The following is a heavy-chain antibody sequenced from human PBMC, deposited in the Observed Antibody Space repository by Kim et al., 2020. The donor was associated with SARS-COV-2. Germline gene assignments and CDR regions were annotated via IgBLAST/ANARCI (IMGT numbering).Heavy chain of an antibody. CDR3: AKDSSWRAQGVGPSMVRGVVAGGPNWFDP. CDR2: ISWNSGSI. J-gene: IGHJ5*02. D-gene: IGHD3-10*01. V-gene: IGHV3-9*01. Sequence: GGSLRHSCAASGFTFGDYAMHWVRQAPGKGLEWVSGISWNSGSIGYADSVKGRFTISRDNAKNSLYLQMNSLRAEDTALYYCAKDSSWRAQGVGPSMVRGVVAGGPNWFDPWGQGTLVTVSS. CDR1: GFTFGDYA.